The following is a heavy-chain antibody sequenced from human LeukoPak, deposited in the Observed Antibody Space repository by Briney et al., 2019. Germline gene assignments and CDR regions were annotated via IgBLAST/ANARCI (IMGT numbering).Heavy chain of an antibody. CDR1: GYTFTSNY. J-gene: IGHJ4*02. CDR3: ATPDYYDGSGYYDLDY. V-gene: IGHV1-46*01. D-gene: IGHD3-22*01. CDR2: ISPSGGST. Sequence: ASVKVSCKAFGYTFTSNYMHWVRQAPGQGPEWMGVISPSGGSTTYAQKFQGRVTMTEDTSTDTAYMELSSLRSEDTAVYYCATPDYYDGSGYYDLDYWGQGTLVTVSS.